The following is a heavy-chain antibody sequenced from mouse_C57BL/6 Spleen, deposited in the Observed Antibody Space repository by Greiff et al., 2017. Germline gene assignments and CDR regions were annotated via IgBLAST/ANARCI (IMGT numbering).Heavy chain of an antibody. V-gene: IGHV1-61*01. CDR2: IYPSDSET. J-gene: IGHJ2*01. D-gene: IGHD2-5*01. Sequence: QVQLQQPGAELVRPGSSVKLSCKASGYTFTSYWMDWVKQRPGQGLEWIGNIYPSDSETHYNQKFKDKATLTVDKSSSTAYMQLSSLTSEDSAVYYCARKGLAYYSNFDYWGQGTTLTVSS. CDR3: ARKGLAYYSNFDY. CDR1: GYTFTSYW.